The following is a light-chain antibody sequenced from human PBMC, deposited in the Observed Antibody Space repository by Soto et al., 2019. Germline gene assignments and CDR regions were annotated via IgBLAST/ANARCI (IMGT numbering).Light chain of an antibody. Sequence: VVVTQSPATLSVSPGEGATLSCRASQNVNNNLAWYQQKPGQARRLLTYGATTRATGLPARFSGSGSGTEFTLTVTSMQSEDFAVYYCQQYNKWLTFGGGTKVEIK. CDR2: GAT. CDR3: QQYNKWLT. CDR1: QNVNNN. J-gene: IGKJ4*01. V-gene: IGKV3-15*01.